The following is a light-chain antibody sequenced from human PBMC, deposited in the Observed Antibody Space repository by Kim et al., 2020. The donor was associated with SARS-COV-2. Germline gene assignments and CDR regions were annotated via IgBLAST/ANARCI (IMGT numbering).Light chain of an antibody. CDR2: DTS. CDR3: AGWDDRLYVV. Sequence: PEQRTPTSHLGAGPKPSRNPLSWYQQPPATAPKLLFYDTSQRPAGLPDRFFGSQSGTSASLASSGHQSEDEADYYCAGWDDRLYVVFGGGTQLTVL. V-gene: IGLV1-44*01. J-gene: IGLJ2*01. CDR1: GPKPSRNP.